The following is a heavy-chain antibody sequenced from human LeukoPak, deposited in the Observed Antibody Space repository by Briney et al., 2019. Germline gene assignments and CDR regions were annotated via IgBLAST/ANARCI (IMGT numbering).Heavy chain of an antibody. V-gene: IGHV3-21*01. CDR1: GFTFSSYS. J-gene: IGHJ4*02. D-gene: IGHD3-10*01. CDR3: ARWLGSGSYPGDYYFDY. Sequence: PGGSLRLSCAASGFTFSSYSMNWVRQAPGKGLEWVSSISSSSGYIYYADSVKGRFTISRDNAKNSLYLQMNSLRAEDTAVYYCARWLGSGSYPGDYYFDYWGQGTLVTVSS. CDR2: ISSSSGYI.